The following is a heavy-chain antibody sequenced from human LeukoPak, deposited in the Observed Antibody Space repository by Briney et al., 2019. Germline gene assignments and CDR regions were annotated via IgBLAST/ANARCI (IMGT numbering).Heavy chain of an antibody. J-gene: IGHJ4*02. V-gene: IGHV3-66*01. CDR3: AKVCGARQSEDYFDY. CDR2: IYSGGST. CDR1: GFTVSSNY. D-gene: IGHD6-19*01. Sequence: PGGSLRLSCAASGFTVSSNYMSWVRQAPGKGLEWVSVIYSGGSTYYADSVKGRFTISRDNSKNTLYLQMNSLRAEDTAVYYCAKVCGARQSEDYFDYWGQGTLVTVSS.